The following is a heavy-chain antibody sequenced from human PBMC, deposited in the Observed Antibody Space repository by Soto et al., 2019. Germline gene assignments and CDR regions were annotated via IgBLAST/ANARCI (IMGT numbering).Heavy chain of an antibody. D-gene: IGHD2-2*02. CDR2: INPSGGST. V-gene: IGHV1-46*01. CDR1: GYTFTSYY. CDR3: ARDPYCSSTGCYIGVTGFDP. Sequence: ASVKVSCKASGYTFTSYYMHWVRQAPGQGLEWMGIINPSGGSTSYAQKFQGRVTMTRDTSTSTVYMELSSLRSEDTAVYYCARDPYCSSTGCYIGVTGFDPWGQGTLVTVSS. J-gene: IGHJ5*02.